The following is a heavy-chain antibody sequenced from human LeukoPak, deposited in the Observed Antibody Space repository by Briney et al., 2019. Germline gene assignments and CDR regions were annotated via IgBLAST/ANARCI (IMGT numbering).Heavy chain of an antibody. D-gene: IGHD5-18*01. V-gene: IGHV3-30*02. J-gene: IGHJ4*02. Sequence: GGSLRLSCAASGFTFSSYGMHWVRQAPGKGLEWVAFIRYDGSNKYYAGSVKGRFTISRDNSKNTLYLQMNSLRVEDTAVYYCAKDWGYTTMVSYYFDYWGQGALVTVSS. CDR1: GFTFSSYG. CDR2: IRYDGSNK. CDR3: AKDWGYTTMVSYYFDY.